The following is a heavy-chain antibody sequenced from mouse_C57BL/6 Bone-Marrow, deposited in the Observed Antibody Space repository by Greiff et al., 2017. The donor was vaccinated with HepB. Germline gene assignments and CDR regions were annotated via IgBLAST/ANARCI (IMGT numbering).Heavy chain of an antibody. CDR3: AREGIYYGNPWFAY. Sequence: VQLQQSGAELVKPGASVKMSCKASGYTFTSYWITWVKQRPGQGLEWIGDIYPGSGSTNYNEKFKSKATLTVDTSSSTAYMQLSSLTSEDSAVYYCAREGIYYGNPWFAYWGQGTLVTVSA. D-gene: IGHD2-1*01. V-gene: IGHV1-55*01. CDR1: GYTFTSYW. J-gene: IGHJ3*01. CDR2: IYPGSGST.